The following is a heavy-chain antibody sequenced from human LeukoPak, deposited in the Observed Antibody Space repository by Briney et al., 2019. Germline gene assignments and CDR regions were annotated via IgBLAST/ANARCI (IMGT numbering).Heavy chain of an antibody. V-gene: IGHV4-38-2*01. CDR1: GYSISSGYY. D-gene: IGHD3-10*01. Sequence: SETLSLTCAVSGYSISSGYYWGWIRQPPGKGLEGIGSIYHSGSTYYNPSLKSRVTISVDTSKNQFSLKLSSVTAADTAVYYCARLWFGELLRPDYWGQGTLVTVSS. J-gene: IGHJ4*02. CDR2: IYHSGST. CDR3: ARLWFGELLRPDY.